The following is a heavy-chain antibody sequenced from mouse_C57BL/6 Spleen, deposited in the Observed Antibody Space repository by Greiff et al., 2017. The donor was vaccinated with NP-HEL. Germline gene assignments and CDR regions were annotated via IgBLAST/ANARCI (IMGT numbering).Heavy chain of an antibody. D-gene: IGHD2-5*01. CDR3: AKSRYSNYEYAMDY. CDR1: GFSLTSYG. J-gene: IGHJ4*01. Sequence: QVQLKESGPGLVAPSQSLSITCTVSGFSLTSYGVSWVRQPPGKGLEWLGVIWGDGSTNYHSALISRLSISKDNSKSQVFLKLNSRQTDDTATYYCAKSRYSNYEYAMDYWGQGTSVTVSS. CDR2: IWGDGST. V-gene: IGHV2-3*01.